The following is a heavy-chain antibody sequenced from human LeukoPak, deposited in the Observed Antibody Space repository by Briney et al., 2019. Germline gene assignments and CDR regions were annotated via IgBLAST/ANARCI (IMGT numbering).Heavy chain of an antibody. D-gene: IGHD3-10*01. CDR3: ARAIGYGSGSYYAESGAFDI. J-gene: IGHJ3*02. CDR1: GGSISSYY. CDR2: IYYSGST. Sequence: SETLSLTCTVSGGSISSYYWSWIRQPPGKGLEWIGYIYYSGSTNYNPSLRSRVTISVDTSKNQFSLKLSSVTAADTVVYYCARAIGYGSGSYYAESGAFDIWGQGTMVTVSS. V-gene: IGHV4-59*01.